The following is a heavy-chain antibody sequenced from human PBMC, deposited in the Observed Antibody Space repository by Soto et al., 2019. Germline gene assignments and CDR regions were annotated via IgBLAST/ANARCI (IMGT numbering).Heavy chain of an antibody. J-gene: IGHJ4*02. CDR1: GGSISSYY. CDR3: ARLGGWLRLRGYNWNDDHFDY. Sequence: PSESLSLTCTVSGGSISSYYWSWIRQTPGKGLEWIGYIYYSGSTNYNPSLKSRVTISVDTSKNQSSLKLSSVTAADTAVYYCARLGGWLRLRGYNWNDDHFDYGGQGTLVTVSS. D-gene: IGHD1-20*01. CDR2: IYYSGST. V-gene: IGHV4-59*01.